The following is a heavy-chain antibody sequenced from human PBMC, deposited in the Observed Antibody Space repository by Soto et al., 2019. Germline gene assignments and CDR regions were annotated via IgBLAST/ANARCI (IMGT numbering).Heavy chain of an antibody. D-gene: IGHD5-12*01. CDR2: IIPIFGTA. CDR3: ARGGEMATIPYYFDY. J-gene: IGHJ4*02. CDR1: GGTFSSYA. V-gene: IGHV1-69*13. Sequence: RASVKVSCKASGGTFSSYAISWVRQAPGQGLEWMGGIIPIFGTANYAQKFQGRVTITADESTSTAYMELSSLRSEDTAVYYCARGGEMATIPYYFDYWGQGTLVTVSS.